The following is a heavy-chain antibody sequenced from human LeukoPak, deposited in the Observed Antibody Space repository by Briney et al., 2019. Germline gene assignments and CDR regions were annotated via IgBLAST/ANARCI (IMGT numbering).Heavy chain of an antibody. V-gene: IGHV4-34*01. CDR3: ARGSSGWFSDP. Sequence: SETLSLTCAVYGGSFSGYYWSWIRQPPGKGLEWIGEINHSGSTNYNPSLKSRVTISVDTSKNQSSLKLSSVTAADTAVYYCARGSSGWFSDPWGQGTLVTVSS. J-gene: IGHJ5*02. CDR1: GGSFSGYY. CDR2: INHSGST. D-gene: IGHD6-19*01.